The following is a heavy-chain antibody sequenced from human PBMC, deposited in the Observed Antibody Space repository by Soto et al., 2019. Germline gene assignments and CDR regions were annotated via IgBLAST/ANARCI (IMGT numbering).Heavy chain of an antibody. V-gene: IGHV1-69*01. Sequence: QVQLVQSGAEVKKPGSSVKVSCKASGGTFSSYAISWVRQAPGQGLEWMGGIIPIFGTANYAQKFQGRVTITGAEPTTPAYGERRSLRSEYTAVYYWAGGASGYSSSWFFNTWGQGTLVTVPP. CDR3: AGGASGYSSSWFFNT. D-gene: IGHD6-13*01. J-gene: IGHJ5*02. CDR2: IIPIFGTA. CDR1: GGTFSSYA.